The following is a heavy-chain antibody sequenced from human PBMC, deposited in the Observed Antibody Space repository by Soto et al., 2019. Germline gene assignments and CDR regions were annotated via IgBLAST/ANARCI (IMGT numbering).Heavy chain of an antibody. CDR3: ARHIAVAGTRGFDY. J-gene: IGHJ4*02. Sequence: QVQLQESGPGLVKPSGTLSLTCVVSGGSVSSNNWWSWVRQPPGKGLEWIGEIYRSGTTNYNPSPKSRVTISMDKPNNQTSLNVISLPAANTAVYYCARHIAVAGTRGFDYWGKGTWSPSPQ. CDR2: IYRSGTT. D-gene: IGHD6-19*01. CDR1: GGSVSSNNW. V-gene: IGHV4-4*02.